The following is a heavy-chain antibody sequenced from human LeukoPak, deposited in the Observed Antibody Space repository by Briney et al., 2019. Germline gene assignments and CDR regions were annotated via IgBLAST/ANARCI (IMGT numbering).Heavy chain of an antibody. CDR2: VKSRSAGETT. Sequence: GGSLRLSCAATGFSISNDWMSWVRQAPGKGLEWVARVKSRSAGETTDYAAPVKGRFTISRDDSKNTLYLQMNSLKTEDTAVYYCTLIQGWGSGSYYRDFWGQGTLVTVSS. V-gene: IGHV3-15*01. D-gene: IGHD3-10*01. CDR1: GFSISNDW. J-gene: IGHJ4*02. CDR3: TLIQGWGSGSYYRDF.